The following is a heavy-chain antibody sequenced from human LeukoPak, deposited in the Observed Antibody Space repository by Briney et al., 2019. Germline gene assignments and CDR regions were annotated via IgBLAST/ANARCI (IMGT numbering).Heavy chain of an antibody. CDR2: IYYSGST. V-gene: IGHV4-59*01. D-gene: IGHD6-13*01. CDR3: ARADSSSWYGRYYFDY. CDR1: GGSISRYY. J-gene: IGHJ4*02. Sequence: SETLSLTCTVSGGSISRYYWSWIRQPPGKGLEWIGYIYYSGSTNYNPSLKSRVTISVDTSKNQFSLKLSSVTAADTAVYYCARADSSSWYGRYYFDYWGQGTLVTVSS.